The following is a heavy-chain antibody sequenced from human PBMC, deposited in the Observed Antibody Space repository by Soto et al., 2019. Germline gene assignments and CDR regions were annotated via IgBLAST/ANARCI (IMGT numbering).Heavy chain of an antibody. CDR1: GCTFTSYG. V-gene: IGHV1-18*01. J-gene: IGHJ6*02. Sequence: QVQLVQSGAEVKKPGASVKVSCKASGCTFTSYGISWVRQAPGQGLEWMGWISAYNGNTNYAQKLQGRVTMTTDTSTSTAYMELRSLRSDDTAVYYCARGRAGTRLGELSLFYYYYGMDVWGQGTTVTVSS. CDR2: ISAYNGNT. CDR3: ARGRAGTRLGELSLFYYYYGMDV. D-gene: IGHD3-16*02.